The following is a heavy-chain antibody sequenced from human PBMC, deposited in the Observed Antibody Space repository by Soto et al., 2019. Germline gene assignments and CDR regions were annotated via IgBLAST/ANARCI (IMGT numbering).Heavy chain of an antibody. V-gene: IGHV4-34*01. D-gene: IGHD2-8*01. J-gene: IGHJ4*02. Sequence: SETLSLTCAVYGGSFSGYYWSWIRQPPGKGLEWIGEINHSGSTNYNPSLKSRVTISVDTYKNQFSLKLSSVTAADTAVYYCARAMVGRSDYWGQGTLVTVS. CDR1: GGSFSGYY. CDR3: ARAMVGRSDY. CDR2: INHSGST.